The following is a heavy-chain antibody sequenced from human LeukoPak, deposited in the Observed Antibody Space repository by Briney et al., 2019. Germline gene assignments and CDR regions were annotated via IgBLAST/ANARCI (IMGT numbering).Heavy chain of an antibody. CDR1: GGSISSGGYS. CDR3: ASLSEYCSHGSCYLGWFDP. CDR2: IYYSGST. Sequence: SETLSPTCAVSGGSISSGGYSWNWIRQPPGKGLEWIGYIYYSGSTNYNPSLKSRVTISVDTSKNQFSLKLSSVTAADTAVYYCASLSEYCSHGSCYLGWFDPWGQGTLVTVSS. D-gene: IGHD2-15*01. V-gene: IGHV4-61*08. J-gene: IGHJ5*02.